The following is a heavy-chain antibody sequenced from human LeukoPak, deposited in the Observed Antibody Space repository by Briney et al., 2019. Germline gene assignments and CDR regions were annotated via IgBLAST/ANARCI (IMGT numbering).Heavy chain of an antibody. Sequence: GGSLRLSCAASGFILSDHYMDWVRQAPGKGLEWVGRTRNKADSYTTEYAASVKGRFTISRDDSKNTLYLQMNSLKTEDTAVYYCTTQPGGYPDPWGQGTLVTVSS. J-gene: IGHJ5*02. CDR1: GFILSDHY. CDR2: TRNKADSYTT. V-gene: IGHV3-72*01. D-gene: IGHD3-22*01. CDR3: TTQPGGYPDP.